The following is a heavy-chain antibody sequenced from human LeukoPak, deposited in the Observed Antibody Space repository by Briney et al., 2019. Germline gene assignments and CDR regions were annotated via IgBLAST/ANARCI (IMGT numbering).Heavy chain of an antibody. CDR2: INPSGGST. J-gene: IGHJ6*03. D-gene: IGHD2-15*01. CDR3: ARAPIPCSGSSCYFQSSYYYYMDV. Sequence: ASVKVSCKASGYTFTSYYMHWVRQAPGQGLEWMGIINPSGGSTSYAQKFQGRVTMTRDMSTSTVYMELSSLRSEDTAVYYCARAPIPCSGSSCYFQSSYYYYMDVWGKGTTVTVSS. V-gene: IGHV1-46*01. CDR1: GYTFTSYY.